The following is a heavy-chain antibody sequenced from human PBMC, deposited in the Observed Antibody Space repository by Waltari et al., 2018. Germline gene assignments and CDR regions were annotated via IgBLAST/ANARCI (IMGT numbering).Heavy chain of an antibody. CDR3: ARTTETTSGGYYYYYMDV. CDR2: VSGGGGST. Sequence: EVQLVESGGGLVQPGGSLRLSCAASGFTFSSYDMSWVRQAPGEGREWVSSVSGGGGSTYYADSLKGRFTISRDNSKNTLDLQMNSLRAEDTAVYYCARTTETTSGGYYYYYMDVWSKGATVTVSS. CDR1: GFTFSSYD. V-gene: IGHV3-23*04. D-gene: IGHD4-17*01. J-gene: IGHJ6*03.